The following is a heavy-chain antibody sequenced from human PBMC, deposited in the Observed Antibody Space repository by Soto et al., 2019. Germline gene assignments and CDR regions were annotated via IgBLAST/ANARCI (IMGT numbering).Heavy chain of an antibody. CDR3: ARCCFDNGGFAAIYYYYGMDV. V-gene: IGHV1-3*01. CDR2: INAGNGNT. D-gene: IGHD2-8*01. CDR1: GYTFTSYA. Sequence: ASVKVSCKASGYTFTSYAMHWVRQAPGQRLEWMGWINAGNGNTKYSQKFQGRVTITRDTSASTAYMELSSLRSEATAVYYCARCCFDNGGFAAIYYYYGMDVWGKGTTVTVSS. J-gene: IGHJ6*04.